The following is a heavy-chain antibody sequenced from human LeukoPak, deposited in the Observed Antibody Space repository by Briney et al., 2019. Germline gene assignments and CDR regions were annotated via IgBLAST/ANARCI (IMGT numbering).Heavy chain of an antibody. CDR3: ARADSDYGMDV. V-gene: IGHV3-53*01. CDR1: GFTVSSNY. Sequence: PGGSLRLSCAASGFTVSSNYMSWVRQAPGKGLEWVSVIYSGGSTYYADSVKGRFTISRDNSKNTLYLQMNSLRAEDTAVYYCARADSDYGMDVWGQGTTVTVSS. J-gene: IGHJ6*02. D-gene: IGHD3-10*01. CDR2: IYSGGST.